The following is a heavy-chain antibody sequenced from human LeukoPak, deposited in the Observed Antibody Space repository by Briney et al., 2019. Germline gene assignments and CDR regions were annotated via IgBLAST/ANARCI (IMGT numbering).Heavy chain of an antibody. CDR2: ISNDGTEK. D-gene: IGHD3-10*01. CDR3: TREGVRGYFQH. J-gene: IGHJ1*01. CDR1: GNYW. V-gene: IGHV3-30-3*01. Sequence: GGSLRLSCAASGNYWMHWVRQAPGKGLEWVAVISNDGTEKHYADSVEGRFTISRDNSKNTLYLEMITLKTEDTAVYYCTREGVRGYFQHWGQGTLVTVSS.